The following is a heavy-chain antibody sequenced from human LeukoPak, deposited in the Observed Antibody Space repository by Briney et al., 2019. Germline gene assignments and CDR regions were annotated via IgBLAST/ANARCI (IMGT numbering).Heavy chain of an antibody. Sequence: PGGTLRLSCAASGFTFSSCGMSWVRQAPGKGLEWVSALSDSGGSTFYADSVKGRFTISRDKSKNTLYLQMNRLRAEDTAVYYCAKGGAVSSKSITMIRGTRRYYYYMDVWGKGTTVTISS. J-gene: IGHJ6*03. D-gene: IGHD3-10*01. CDR2: LSDSGGST. V-gene: IGHV3-23*01. CDR3: AKGGAVSSKSITMIRGTRRYYYYMDV. CDR1: GFTFSSCG.